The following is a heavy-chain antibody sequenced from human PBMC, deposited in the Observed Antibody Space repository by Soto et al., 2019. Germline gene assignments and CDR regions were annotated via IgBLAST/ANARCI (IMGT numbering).Heavy chain of an antibody. Sequence: SETLSLTCTVSGGSISSGDYYWSWIRQPPGKGLEWIGYIYYSGSTYYNPSLKSRVTISVDTSKNEFSLKLSSVTAADTAVYYCARVGASSGWYYYYYYYGMDVWGQGTTVTVSS. CDR2: IYYSGST. J-gene: IGHJ6*02. CDR3: ARVGASSGWYYYYYYYGMDV. CDR1: GGSISSGDYY. V-gene: IGHV4-30-4*01. D-gene: IGHD6-19*01.